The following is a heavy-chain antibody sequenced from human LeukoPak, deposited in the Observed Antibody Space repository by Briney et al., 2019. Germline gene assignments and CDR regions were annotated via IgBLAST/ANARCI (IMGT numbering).Heavy chain of an antibody. D-gene: IGHD3-3*01. V-gene: IGHV3-48*02. CDR2: ISSTSSTM. J-gene: IGHJ4*02. CDR1: GFTFDDYA. CDR3: ARESAYAFWY. Sequence: GRSLRLSCAASGFTFDDYAMHWVRQAPGKGLEWVSYISSTSSTMYYADSVKGRFTISRDNAKNSLYLQMNSLRDEDTAVYYCARESAYAFWYWGQGTLVAVSS.